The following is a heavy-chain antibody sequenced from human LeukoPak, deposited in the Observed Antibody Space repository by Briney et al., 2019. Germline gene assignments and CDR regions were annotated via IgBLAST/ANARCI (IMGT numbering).Heavy chain of an antibody. CDR1: GYTFTSYA. CDR3: ARSHYYDSSGYYT. Sequence: ASVRVSCKASGYTFTSYAMHWVRQAPGQRLEWMGWINAGNGNTKYLQKFQGRVTITRDTSASTAYMELSSLRSEDTAVYYCARSHYYDSSGYYTWGQGTLVTVSS. CDR2: INAGNGNT. J-gene: IGHJ5*02. D-gene: IGHD3-22*01. V-gene: IGHV1-3*01.